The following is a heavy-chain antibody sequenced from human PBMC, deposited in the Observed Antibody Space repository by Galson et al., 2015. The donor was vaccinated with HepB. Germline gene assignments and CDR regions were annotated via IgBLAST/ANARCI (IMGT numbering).Heavy chain of an antibody. CDR2: ISSSSSYI. V-gene: IGHV3-21*01. D-gene: IGHD6-13*01. CDR1: GFTFSSHS. CDR3: ARVAIAAAGGD. J-gene: IGHJ4*02. Sequence: SLRLSCAASGFTFSSHSMNWVRQAPGKGLEWVSSISSSSSYIYYADSVKGRFTISRDNAKNSLYLQMNSLRAEDTAVYYCARVAIAAAGGDWGQGTLVTVSS.